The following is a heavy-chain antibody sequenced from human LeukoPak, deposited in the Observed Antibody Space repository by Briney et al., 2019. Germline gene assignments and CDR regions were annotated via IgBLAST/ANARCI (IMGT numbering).Heavy chain of an antibody. D-gene: IGHD3-10*01. J-gene: IGHJ6*03. CDR3: ARVGYYYSLYYYYMDV. CDR1: GFTFSSYW. V-gene: IGHV3-7*01. Sequence: GGSLRLSCAASGFTFSSYWMSWVRQAPGKGLEWVANIKQDGSEKYYVDSVKGRFTISRDNAKNSLYLQMNSLRAEDTAVYYCARVGYYYSLYYYYMDVWGKGTTVTISS. CDR2: IKQDGSEK.